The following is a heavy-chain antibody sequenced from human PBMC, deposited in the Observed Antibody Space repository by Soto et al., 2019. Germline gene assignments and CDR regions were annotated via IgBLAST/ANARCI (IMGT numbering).Heavy chain of an antibody. CDR2: ISAYNGNT. Sequence: ASVKVSCKASGYTFTSYGISWVRQAPGQGLEWMGWISAYNGNTNYAQKLQGRVTMTTDTSTSTAYMELRSLRAEDTAVYYCARGRVITFGGVIADGSDYYYGMDVWGQGTTVTVSS. D-gene: IGHD3-16*02. CDR1: GYTFTSYG. J-gene: IGHJ6*02. CDR3: ARGRVITFGGVIADGSDYYYGMDV. V-gene: IGHV1-18*01.